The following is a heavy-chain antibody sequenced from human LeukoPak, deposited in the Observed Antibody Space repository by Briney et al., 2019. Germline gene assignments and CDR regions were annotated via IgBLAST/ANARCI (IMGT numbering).Heavy chain of an antibody. CDR3: ARGIYGGQGYFQH. CDR2: IYYSGST. J-gene: IGHJ1*01. Sequence: PSETLSLTCTVSGGSISSYYWSWIRQPPGKGLEWIGYIYYSGSTNYNPSLKSRVTISVDTSKNQLSLKLSSVTAADTAVYYCARGIYGGQGYFQHWGQGTLVTVSS. CDR1: GGSISSYY. D-gene: IGHD4-23*01. V-gene: IGHV4-59*01.